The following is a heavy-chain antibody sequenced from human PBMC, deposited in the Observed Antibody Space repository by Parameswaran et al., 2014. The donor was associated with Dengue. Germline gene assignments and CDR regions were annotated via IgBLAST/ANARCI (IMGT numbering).Heavy chain of an antibody. CDR3: AREAAGLYYFDY. J-gene: IGHJ4*02. D-gene: IGHD6-13*01. CDR2: IIPIFGTA. Sequence: WVRQAPGQGLEWMGGIIPIFGTANYAQKFQGRVTITADESTSTAYMELSSLRSEDTAVYYCAREAAGLYYFDYWGQGTLVTVSS. V-gene: IGHV1-69*01.